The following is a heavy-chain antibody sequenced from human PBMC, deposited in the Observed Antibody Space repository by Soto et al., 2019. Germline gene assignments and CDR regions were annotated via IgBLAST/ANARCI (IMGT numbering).Heavy chain of an antibody. CDR1: GFSFSGYT. Sequence: EVQLLESGGHLIQPGESLRLSCAASGFSFSGYTMNWVRQAQGKGLEWISGIKGGGGTTYYEDAVKGRFTISRDDSKNTLYQKKNSPRAEDTAIYYCAKDRLPDGIWTFDYWGRGTLVTVSS. CDR3: AKDRLPDGIWTFDY. V-gene: IGHV3-23*01. J-gene: IGHJ4*02. CDR2: IKGGGGTT. D-gene: IGHD3-9*01.